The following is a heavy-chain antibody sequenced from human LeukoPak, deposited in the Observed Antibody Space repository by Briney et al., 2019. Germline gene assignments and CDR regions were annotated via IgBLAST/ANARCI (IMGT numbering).Heavy chain of an antibody. CDR2: IFASGDDT. V-gene: IGHV3-23*01. J-gene: IGHJ4*02. D-gene: IGHD6-19*01. Sequence: YPGGSLRLSCAASGFPFISYGMSWVRQAPGKKLEWVSTIFASGDDTFYADSVKGRFTVSRDNSKGILYLHMSSLRAEDTAVYYCAKELGLSSGWSVRDTVDYWGQGTLVTVSS. CDR3: AKELGLSSGWSVRDTVDY. CDR1: GFPFISYG.